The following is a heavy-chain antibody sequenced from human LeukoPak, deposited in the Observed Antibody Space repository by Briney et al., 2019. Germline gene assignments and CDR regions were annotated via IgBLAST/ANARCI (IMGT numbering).Heavy chain of an antibody. D-gene: IGHD4-23*01. J-gene: IGHJ5*02. CDR2: INPNSGGT. V-gene: IGHV1-2*06. CDR3: AREDDDYDGKWFDP. CDR1: GYTFTGYH. Sequence: GASVTVSCTASGYTFTGYHMHWVRQAPGQGLEWMGRINPNSGGTKFAQKFQGRVTMTRDTSIRTAYMELRRLTSDDTAVYYCAREDDDYDGKWFDPWGQGTLVTVSS.